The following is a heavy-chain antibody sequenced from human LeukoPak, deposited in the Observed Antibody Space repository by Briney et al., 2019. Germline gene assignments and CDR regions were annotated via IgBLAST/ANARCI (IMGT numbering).Heavy chain of an antibody. J-gene: IGHJ6*02. CDR2: IYTGGST. CDR3: ARGFGKVAANVFGGYTMDV. D-gene: IGHD6-6*01. CDR1: GFTVNSNY. Sequence: GVSLRLSCAASGFTVNSNYMSWVRQAPGKGLEWVSLIYTGGSTYYADSVKGRFPISRDNSKITLYLQMNSLRPEDTAVYYCARGFGKVAANVFGGYTMDVWGQGTTVTVSS. V-gene: IGHV3-66*02.